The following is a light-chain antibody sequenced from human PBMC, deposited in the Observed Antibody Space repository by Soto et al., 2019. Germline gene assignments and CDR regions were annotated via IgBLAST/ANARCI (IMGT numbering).Light chain of an antibody. V-gene: IGKV3-20*01. CDR3: QQYAASSWT. CDR1: QSVSSSY. Sequence: EIVLTQSPGTLSLSPGERATLSCRASQSVSSSYLAWYQQKPGQAPRLLIYGASSRATGIPDRFSGSGSGTDFTLTISRLDNEDFAMYYCQQYAASSWTFGQGTKVE. CDR2: GAS. J-gene: IGKJ1*01.